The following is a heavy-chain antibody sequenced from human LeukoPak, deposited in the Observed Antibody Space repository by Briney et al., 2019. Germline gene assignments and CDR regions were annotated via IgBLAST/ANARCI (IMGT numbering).Heavy chain of an antibody. Sequence: GRSLRLSCAASGFTFSSYSMNWVRQAPGKGLEWVSSISSSSSYIYYADSVKGRFTISRDNAKNSLYLQMNSLRAEDTAVYYCARDRDSMVRALDYWGQGTLVTVSS. J-gene: IGHJ4*02. D-gene: IGHD3-10*01. V-gene: IGHV3-21*01. CDR2: ISSSSSYI. CDR3: ARDRDSMVRALDY. CDR1: GFTFSSYS.